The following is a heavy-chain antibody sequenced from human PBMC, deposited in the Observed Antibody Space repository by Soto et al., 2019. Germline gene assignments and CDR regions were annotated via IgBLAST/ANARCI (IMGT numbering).Heavy chain of an antibody. D-gene: IGHD3-10*01. CDR1: GFTFSSYA. CDR3: ERSNIPNSEFDY. Sequence: QVQLVASGGGVVQPGRSLRLSCAASGFTFSSYAMHWVRQAPGKGLEWVAVISYDGSNKYYADSVKGRFTISRDNYKNTLYLQMNSMRAEDTAVYYCERSNIPNSEFDYWGQGTLVTVSS. J-gene: IGHJ4*02. CDR2: ISYDGSNK. V-gene: IGHV3-30-3*01.